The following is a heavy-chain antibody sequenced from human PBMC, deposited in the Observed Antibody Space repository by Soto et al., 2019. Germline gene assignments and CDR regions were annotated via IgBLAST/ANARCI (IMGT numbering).Heavy chain of an antibody. CDR1: GFTFVMYA. Sequence: ASVKVSCKVSGFTFVMYAIHWVRQAPGQGLEWMAWINAGNGHTTYSQKFQGRVTITRDTSARTVYMELRSLRFEDTATYYCARAGWFAEGYFDFWGKGTPVTVSS. J-gene: IGHJ4*02. CDR3: ARAGWFAEGYFDF. V-gene: IGHV1-3*01. D-gene: IGHD3-10*01. CDR2: INAGNGHT.